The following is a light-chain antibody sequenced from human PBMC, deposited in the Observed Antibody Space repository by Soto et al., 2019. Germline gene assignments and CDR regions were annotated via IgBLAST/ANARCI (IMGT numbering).Light chain of an antibody. CDR1: TNDGGAFDC. CDR2: EIF. J-gene: IGLJ2*01. Sequence: QSVLTQPASVSASSGQSIFISCTGTTNDGGAFDCVSWYQQHPGKPPKLIIYEIFNRPSGVSHRFSGSKSGNSASLTISGLQAEDEADYYCSSYTTNNAHVFGGGTKVTVL. CDR3: SSYTTNNAHV. V-gene: IGLV2-14*01.